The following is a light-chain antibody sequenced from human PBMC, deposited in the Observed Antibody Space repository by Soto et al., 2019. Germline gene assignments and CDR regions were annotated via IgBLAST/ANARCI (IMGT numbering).Light chain of an antibody. Sequence: DIVMTQSPASLSVSPGEGVTLSCRASQSVDNDLAWYQQIAGQAPRLLIYGASTRATGVPARFSGSGSGTDFTLTISTLQSEDFAVYYCQQYYNWPPAWTFGQGTRVDIK. CDR2: GAS. V-gene: IGKV3-15*01. CDR3: QQYYNWPPAWT. J-gene: IGKJ1*01. CDR1: QSVDND.